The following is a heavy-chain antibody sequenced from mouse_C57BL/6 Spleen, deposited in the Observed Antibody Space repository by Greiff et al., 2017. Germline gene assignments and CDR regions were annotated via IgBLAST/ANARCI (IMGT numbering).Heavy chain of an antibody. V-gene: IGHV1-53*01. CDR1: GYTFTSYW. Sequence: QVQLQQPGTELVKPGASVTLSCTASGYTFTSYWMHWVKQTPGQGLEWIGNINPSNGGTNYNEEFKSKATLTVDKSSSTAYMQLSSLTSEDSAVYYCARQGREGYAMDYWGQGTSVTVSS. J-gene: IGHJ4*01. CDR2: INPSNGGT. CDR3: ARQGREGYAMDY. D-gene: IGHD3-3*01.